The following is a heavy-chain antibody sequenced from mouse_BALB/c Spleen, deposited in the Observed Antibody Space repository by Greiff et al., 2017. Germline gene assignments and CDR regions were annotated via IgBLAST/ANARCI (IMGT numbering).Heavy chain of an antibody. CDR3: ARNWDEGTPYAMDY. V-gene: IGHV1-9*01. Sequence: LMEPGASVKISCKATGYTFSSYWIEWVKQRPGHGLEWIGEILPGSGSTNYNEKFKGKATFTADTSSNTAYMQLSSLTSEDSAVYYCARNWDEGTPYAMDYWGQGTSVTVSS. CDR1: GYTFSSYW. CDR2: ILPGSGST. J-gene: IGHJ4*01. D-gene: IGHD4-1*01.